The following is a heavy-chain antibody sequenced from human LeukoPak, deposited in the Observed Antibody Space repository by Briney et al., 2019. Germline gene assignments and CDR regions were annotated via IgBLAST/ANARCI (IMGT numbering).Heavy chain of an antibody. J-gene: IGHJ3*02. D-gene: IGHD1-26*01. CDR1: GGSISTYY. V-gene: IGHV4-59*01. CDR2: LYNSGST. Sequence: SETLSLTCTVSGGSISTYYWNWMRQPPGKGLEWIGYLYNSGSTNYNPSLESRLTISVDMSKNQLSLKLSSVTAADTAVYYCARGVTSPLDAFDIWGQGTMVTVSS. CDR3: ARGVTSPLDAFDI.